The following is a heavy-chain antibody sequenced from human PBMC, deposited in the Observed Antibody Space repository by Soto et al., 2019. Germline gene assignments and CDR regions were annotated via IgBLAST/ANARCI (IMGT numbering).Heavy chain of an antibody. CDR3: GSGPSTTWIDN. Sequence: SETLSLTCIVSGGSITSRHYYWGWIRQPPGKGLEWIGSIYSGGNTYYNPSLRSRLTIFVDTAKNLISLKLSSVTAADSAIYYCGSGPSTTWIDNWGLGTQVTVSS. CDR1: GGSITSRHYY. J-gene: IGHJ4*02. V-gene: IGHV4-39*01. D-gene: IGHD2-2*01. CDR2: IYSGGNT.